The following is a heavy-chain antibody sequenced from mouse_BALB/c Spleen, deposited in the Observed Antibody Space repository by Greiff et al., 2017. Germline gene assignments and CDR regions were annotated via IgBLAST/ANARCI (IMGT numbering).Heavy chain of an antibody. D-gene: IGHD1-2*01. V-gene: IGHV1S81*02. Sequence: QQSCKASGYTFTSYWMHWVKQRPGQGLEWIGEINPSNGRTNYNEKFKSKATLTVDKSSSTAYMQLSSLTSEDSAVYYCARFGHYYGYVDYWGQGTTLTVSS. J-gene: IGHJ2*01. CDR1: GYTFTSYW. CDR2: INPSNGRT. CDR3: ARFGHYYGYVDY.